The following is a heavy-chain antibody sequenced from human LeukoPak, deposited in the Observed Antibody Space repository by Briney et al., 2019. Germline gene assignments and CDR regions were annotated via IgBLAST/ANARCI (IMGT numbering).Heavy chain of an antibody. J-gene: IGHJ4*02. CDR1: GGTFSSYA. CDR2: IIPIFGIA. Sequence: SVKVSCKASGGTFSSYAISWVRQAPGQGLEWMGRIIPIFGIANYAQKFQGRVTITADKSTSTAYMELSSLRSEDTAVYYCARDLYPRIQLWLYYWGQGTLVTVSS. V-gene: IGHV1-69*04. CDR3: ARDLYPRIQLWLYY. D-gene: IGHD5-18*01.